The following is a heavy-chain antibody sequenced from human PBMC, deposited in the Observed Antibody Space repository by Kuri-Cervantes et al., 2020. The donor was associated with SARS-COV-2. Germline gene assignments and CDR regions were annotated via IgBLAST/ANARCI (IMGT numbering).Heavy chain of an antibody. CDR2: IKQDGSEK. J-gene: IGHJ4*02. CDR1: GFTFSSYW. D-gene: IGHD1-7*01. Sequence: GESLKISCAASGFTFSSYWMSWVRQAPGKGLEWVANIKQDGSEKYYVDSAKGRFTISRDNAKNSLYLQMNSLRAEDTAVYYCASGEIAASGTIYYFDYWGQGTLVTVSS. CDR3: ASGEIAASGTIYYFDY. V-gene: IGHV3-7*01.